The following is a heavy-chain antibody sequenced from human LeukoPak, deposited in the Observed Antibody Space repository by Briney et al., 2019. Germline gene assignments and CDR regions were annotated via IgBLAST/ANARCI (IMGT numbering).Heavy chain of an antibody. Sequence: GGSLRLSCAASGFIFSSYSMSWVRQAPGKGLEWVSVITGSGGNTYYADSVKGRFTISKDNSKNTVYLRMSSLRVDDTAVYYCAKAASSSWPSYYYGMDVWGQGTTVTVSS. D-gene: IGHD6-13*01. J-gene: IGHJ6*02. CDR3: AKAASSSWPSYYYGMDV. V-gene: IGHV3-23*01. CDR2: ITGSGGNT. CDR1: GFIFSSYS.